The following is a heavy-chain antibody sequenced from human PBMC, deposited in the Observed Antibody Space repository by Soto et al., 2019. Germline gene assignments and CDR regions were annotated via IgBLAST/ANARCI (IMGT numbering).Heavy chain of an antibody. Sequence: PSETLSLTCTVSGGSVSSGSYYWSWIRQPPGKGLEWIGYIYYSGSTNYNPSLKSRVTISVDTSKNQFSLKLSSVTAADTAVYYCAREFKSQYYDFWSGYTYYYYGMDVWGQGTTVTVSS. J-gene: IGHJ6*02. CDR3: AREFKSQYYDFWSGYTYYYYGMDV. CDR1: GGSVSSGSYY. D-gene: IGHD3-3*01. V-gene: IGHV4-61*01. CDR2: IYYSGST.